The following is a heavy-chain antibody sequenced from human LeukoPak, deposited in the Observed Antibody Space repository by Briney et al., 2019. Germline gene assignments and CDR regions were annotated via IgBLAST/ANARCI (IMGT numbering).Heavy chain of an antibody. J-gene: IGHJ3*02. Sequence: ASVKVSCKASGYTFTSYYMHWVRQAPGQGLEWMGIINPIGGSTSYAQKFQGRVTMTRDTSTSTVYMELSSLRSEDTAVYYCARDRLWYYDSSGSDAFDIWGQGTMVTVSS. D-gene: IGHD3-22*01. CDR2: INPIGGST. CDR3: ARDRLWYYDSSGSDAFDI. CDR1: GYTFTSYY. V-gene: IGHV1-46*01.